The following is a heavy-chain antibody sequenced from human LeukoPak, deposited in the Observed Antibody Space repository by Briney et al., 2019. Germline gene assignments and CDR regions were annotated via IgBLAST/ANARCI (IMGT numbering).Heavy chain of an antibody. Sequence: GESLQISCQASGYTFTKYWIAWVRQMPGKGLEWMGIIYPADSDTKYSPSFQGQVTISADKTNSTTYLQWSSLKASDTAMYFCASHRAGYSSNLSEFDPSGQGTLVTVSS. J-gene: IGHJ5*02. CDR1: GYTFTKYW. V-gene: IGHV5-51*01. D-gene: IGHD6-19*01. CDR3: ASHRAGYSSNLSEFDP. CDR2: IYPADSDT.